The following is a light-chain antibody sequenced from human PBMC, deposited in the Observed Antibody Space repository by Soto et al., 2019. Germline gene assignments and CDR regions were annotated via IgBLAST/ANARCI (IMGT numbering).Light chain of an antibody. J-gene: IGKJ4*01. CDR1: QSISTY. Sequence: DIQMTQSPSSLSASVGDRVTITCRASQSISTYLNWYQQKPGKAPKLLINVASTLQSVVPARFSGSGSGTDCTLAISSLQPEDCATYYCQQCSTTPQTVGGGTKVEI. CDR3: QQCSTTPQT. CDR2: VAS. V-gene: IGKV1-39*01.